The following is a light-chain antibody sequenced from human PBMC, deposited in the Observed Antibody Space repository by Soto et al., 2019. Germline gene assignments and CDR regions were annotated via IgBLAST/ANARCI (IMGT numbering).Light chain of an antibody. CDR2: WAS. CDR1: QSLLYSSNNKNY. Sequence: IVMTQSPDSLAVSLGERATINCKSSQSLLYSSNNKNYLAWYQQKPGQPPKLLIYWASTRASGVPARFSGSGSGTDFTLTISNLQAEDVAVYHCHHYHSNPELTFGGGTKVDIK. CDR3: HHYHSNPELT. J-gene: IGKJ4*01. V-gene: IGKV4-1*01.